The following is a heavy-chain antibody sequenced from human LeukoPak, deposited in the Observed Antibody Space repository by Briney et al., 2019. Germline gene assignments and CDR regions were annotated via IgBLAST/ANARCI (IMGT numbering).Heavy chain of an antibody. J-gene: IGHJ4*02. CDR3: ARATSSGWSLHFDS. D-gene: IGHD6-13*01. CDR2: IYSSGST. Sequence: PGGSLRLSCAASGFTVSSIYMSWVRQAPGKGLEWVSVIYSSGSTYYADSVKGRFTISRDSSKNTLYLQMNSLRAEDTAVYYCARATSSGWSLHFDSWGQGTLVTVSP. V-gene: IGHV3-53*01. CDR1: GFTVSSIY.